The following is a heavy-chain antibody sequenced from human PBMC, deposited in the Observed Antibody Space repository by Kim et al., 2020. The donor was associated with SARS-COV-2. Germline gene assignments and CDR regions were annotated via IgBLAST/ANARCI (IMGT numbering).Heavy chain of an antibody. V-gene: IGHV6-1*01. CDR1: GDSVSSNKAA. CDR3: ARGQSGTTVALFEC. CDR2: TYYRSRWYS. J-gene: IGHJ4*02. Sequence: SQTLSLTCAISGDSVSSNKAAWNWIRQSPSRGLEWLGRTYYRSRWYSDSALSVQSRITINPDTSKNQFSLQLNSVTPEDTAVYYCARGQSGTTVALFECWGQGTLVTVSS. D-gene: IGHD6-19*01.